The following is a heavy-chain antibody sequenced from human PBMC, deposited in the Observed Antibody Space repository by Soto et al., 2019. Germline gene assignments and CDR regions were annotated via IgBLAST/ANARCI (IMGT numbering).Heavy chain of an antibody. Sequence: SETLSLTCTVSGGSISPYYWSWIRQPPGKGPEYIGYIYYSGSTNYHPSLKSRVTLSVDTSKNQFSLKLSSVTAADTAVYYCARGQTARYCTNGVCSSRWFDPWGQGTLVTVSS. J-gene: IGHJ5*02. V-gene: IGHV4-59*12. CDR3: ARGQTARYCTNGVCSSRWFDP. D-gene: IGHD2-8*01. CDR1: GGSISPYY. CDR2: IYYSGST.